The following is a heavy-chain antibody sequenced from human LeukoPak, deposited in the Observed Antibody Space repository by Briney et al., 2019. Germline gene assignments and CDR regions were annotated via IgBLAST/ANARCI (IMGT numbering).Heavy chain of an antibody. D-gene: IGHD2-2*01. CDR3: ARAIGGQLLPDY. J-gene: IGHJ4*02. Sequence: SVKVSCKASGGTFSSYTISWVRQAPGQGVEWMGRIIPILGIANYAQKFQGRVTITADKSTSTAYMELSSLRSEDTAVYYCARAIGGQLLPDYWGQGTLVTVSS. CDR1: GGTFSSYT. CDR2: IIPILGIA. V-gene: IGHV1-69*02.